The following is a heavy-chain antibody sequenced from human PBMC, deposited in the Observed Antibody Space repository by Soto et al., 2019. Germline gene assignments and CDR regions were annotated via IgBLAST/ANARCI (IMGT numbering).Heavy chain of an antibody. CDR1: GFTFSSYA. Sequence: GSLRLSCAASGFTFSSYAMSWVRQAPGKGLEWVSAISGSGGSTYYADSVKGRFTISRDNSKNTLYLQMNSLRAEDTAVYYCAKGYDFWSGYPLFDPWGQGTLVTVSS. CDR3: AKGYDFWSGYPLFDP. J-gene: IGHJ5*02. D-gene: IGHD3-3*01. CDR2: ISGSGGST. V-gene: IGHV3-23*01.